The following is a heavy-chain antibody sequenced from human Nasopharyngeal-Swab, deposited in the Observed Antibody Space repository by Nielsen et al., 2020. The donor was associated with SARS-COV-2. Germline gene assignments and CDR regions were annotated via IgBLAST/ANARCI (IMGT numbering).Heavy chain of an antibody. V-gene: IGHV3-23*01. CDR3: AKSRRYSYDSRGSVGAFDI. CDR2: FAGSGGNT. J-gene: IGHJ3*02. Sequence: GGSLRLSCEASASTFSSHAINWVRQAPGKGREWVSAFAGSGGNTYYLDSVKGRFTTYRDNSKNTVYLQMNSLRVDDTAVYFCAKSRRYSYDSRGSVGAFDIWGQGTMVTVSS. D-gene: IGHD3-22*01. CDR1: ASTFSSHA.